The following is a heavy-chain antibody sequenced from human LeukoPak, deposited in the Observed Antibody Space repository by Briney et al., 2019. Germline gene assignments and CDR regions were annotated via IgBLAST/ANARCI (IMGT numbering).Heavy chain of an antibody. CDR3: ARGKSGHLHY. CDR1: GGSISSYY. V-gene: IGHV4-59*01. CDR2: IYYSGST. J-gene: IGHJ4*02. Sequence: PSETLSLTCTVSGGSISSYYWSWIRQPPGKGPEWIGYIYYSGSTNYNPSLKSRVTISVDTSKNQFSLKLSSVTAADTAVYYCARGKSGHLHYWGQGTLVTVSS. D-gene: IGHD3-3*01.